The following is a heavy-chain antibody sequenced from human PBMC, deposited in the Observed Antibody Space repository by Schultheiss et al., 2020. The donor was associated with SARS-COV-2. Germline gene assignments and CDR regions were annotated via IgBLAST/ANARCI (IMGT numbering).Heavy chain of an antibody. Sequence: ASVKVSCKASGGTFSSYAISWVRQAPGQGLEWMGWISAYNGNTNYAQKLQGRVTMTRDTSISTAYMELRSLRSDDTAVYYCARWEDYGDYGFDYWGQGTLVTVAS. V-gene: IGHV1-18*01. CDR3: ARWEDYGDYGFDY. CDR2: ISAYNGNT. J-gene: IGHJ4*02. CDR1: GGTFSSYA. D-gene: IGHD4-17*01.